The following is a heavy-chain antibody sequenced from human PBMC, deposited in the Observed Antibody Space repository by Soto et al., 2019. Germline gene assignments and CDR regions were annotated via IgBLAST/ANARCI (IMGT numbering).Heavy chain of an antibody. Sequence: WGSLRLSCAASGFTFRNYAIHWVRQAPGKGLEWVAVISRDGSHKYYLDSVKGRFTISRDNSKDTVNLLMNSLRDDDSAMYYCARSRNSAVADSFDFWGQGTLVTVS. J-gene: IGHJ4*02. V-gene: IGHV3-30*04. D-gene: IGHD1-26*01. CDR3: ARSRNSAVADSFDF. CDR2: ISRDGSHK. CDR1: GFTFRNYA.